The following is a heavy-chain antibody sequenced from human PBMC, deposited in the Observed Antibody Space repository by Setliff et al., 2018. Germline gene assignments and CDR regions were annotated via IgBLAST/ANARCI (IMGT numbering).Heavy chain of an antibody. J-gene: IGHJ4*03. CDR2: INPNSGGT. D-gene: IGHD3-3*01. CDR1: GYTFTDYY. V-gene: IGHV1-2*02. Sequence: ASVKVSCKASGYTFTDYYMHWVRQAPGQGLEWMGWINPNSGGTDYAQNLQGRVTMTIDTSTSTAYMELRSLRSDDTAVYYCARVPRLEWLLPTFDSWGQGTLVTVSS. CDR3: ARVPRLEWLLPTFDS.